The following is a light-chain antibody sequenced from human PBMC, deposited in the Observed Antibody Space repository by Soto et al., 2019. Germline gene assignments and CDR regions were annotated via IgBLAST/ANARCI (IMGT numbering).Light chain of an antibody. V-gene: IGKV3-20*01. CDR2: GAS. CDR3: QHYGSSPPYT. CDR1: RSVSSSY. Sequence: IVLTQSPDTLSLSPGERATLSCRASRSVSSSYLAWYQHKAGQAPRLLISGASNRATDIPDRFSGSESGTDFTLTISSLEPEDFAVYYCQHYGSSPPYTFGQGTKLEIK. J-gene: IGKJ2*01.